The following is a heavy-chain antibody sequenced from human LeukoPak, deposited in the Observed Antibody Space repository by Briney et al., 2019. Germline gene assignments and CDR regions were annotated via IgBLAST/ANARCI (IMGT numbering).Heavy chain of an antibody. CDR2: IIPIFGTA. V-gene: IGHV1-69*13. D-gene: IGHD3-3*01. J-gene: IGHJ6*02. CDR3: ASRITIFGGHLEYGMDV. CDR1: GGTFSSYA. Sequence: SVKVSCKASGGTFSSYAISWVRQAPGQGLEWMGGIIPIFGTANYAQKFQGRVTITADESTSTAYMELSGLRSEDTAVYYCASRITIFGGHLEYGMDVWGQGTTVTVSS.